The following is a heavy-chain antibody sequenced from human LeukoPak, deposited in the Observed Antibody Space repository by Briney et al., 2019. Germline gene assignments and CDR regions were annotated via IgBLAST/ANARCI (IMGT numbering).Heavy chain of an antibody. V-gene: IGHV5-51*01. CDR1: GYSFTSYW. J-gene: IGHJ3*02. Sequence: ESLKISCKGSGYSFTSYWIGWVRQMPGKGLEWMGIIYPGDSDTRYSPSFQGQVTISADKSISTAYLQWSSLKASDTAMYYCARARTYYYDSSGSPDAFDIWGQGTMVTVSS. CDR2: IYPGDSDT. CDR3: ARARTYYYDSSGSPDAFDI. D-gene: IGHD3-22*01.